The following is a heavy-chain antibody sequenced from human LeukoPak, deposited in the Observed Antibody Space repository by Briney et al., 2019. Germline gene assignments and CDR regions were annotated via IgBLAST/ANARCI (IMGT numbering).Heavy chain of an antibody. J-gene: IGHJ4*02. CDR3: ARDIPLLYRYYYDSSGYKPFDY. Sequence: ASVKVSFKASGYTFTSYGISWVRQAPGKGLERMGWISAYKDNTNYAKKHQVRVPMTTDTSTSTAYMELRSLRSDDTAVYYCARDIPLLYRYYYDSSGYKPFDYWGQGTLVTVSS. V-gene: IGHV1-18*01. D-gene: IGHD3-22*01. CDR1: GYTFTSYG. CDR2: ISAYKDNT.